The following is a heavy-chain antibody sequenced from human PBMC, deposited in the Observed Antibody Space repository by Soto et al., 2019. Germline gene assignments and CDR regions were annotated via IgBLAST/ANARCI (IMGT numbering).Heavy chain of an antibody. V-gene: IGHV3-23*01. D-gene: IGHD3-22*01. Sequence: EVQLLESGGDLVQPGGSLRLSCAASGFTFSYSAMNWVRQAPGKGLEWVSTISDTGDGTYYADSVKCRFTISRDNSKNTVYLQMNSLRAEDTAEYYCAKVSYYDNRGYFDFWGQGTLVTVSS. CDR1: GFTFSYSA. CDR3: AKVSYYDNRGYFDF. J-gene: IGHJ4*02. CDR2: ISDTGDGT.